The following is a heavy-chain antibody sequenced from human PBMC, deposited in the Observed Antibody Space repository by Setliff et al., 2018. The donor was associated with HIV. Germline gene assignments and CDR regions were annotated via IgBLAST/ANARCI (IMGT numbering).Heavy chain of an antibody. Sequence: SETLSLTCAVYGGSFSGHSWTWIRQPPGKGLEWIGEINHSGSIKYNPSLKSRVTISVDTSKNQFSLKLAFVTAADTAVYYCARYSTLTTNFDYWGQGTLVTVSS. V-gene: IGHV4-34*01. CDR3: ARYSTLTTNFDY. CDR2: INHSGSI. D-gene: IGHD4-17*01. J-gene: IGHJ4*02. CDR1: GGSFSGHS.